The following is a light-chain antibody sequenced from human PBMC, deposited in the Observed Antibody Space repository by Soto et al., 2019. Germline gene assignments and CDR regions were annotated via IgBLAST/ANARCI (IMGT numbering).Light chain of an antibody. CDR3: QSYDTSLSGVV. J-gene: IGLJ2*01. V-gene: IGLV1-40*01. CDR2: GDS. CDR1: SSNIGIPYD. Sequence: QSVLTQPPSVSGAPGQRVTISCTGSSSNIGIPYDEHWYQQLPGTAPKLLIYGDSNRPSGVPDRFSGSKSGTSASLAITGLQAEDEADYYCQSYDTSLSGVVFGGGTKLTVL.